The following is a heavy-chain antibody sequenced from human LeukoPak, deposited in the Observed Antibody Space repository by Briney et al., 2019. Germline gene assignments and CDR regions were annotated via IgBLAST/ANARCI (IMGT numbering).Heavy chain of an antibody. D-gene: IGHD2-2*01. CDR3: AKDHPPYCSGTSCYPFDY. Sequence: GGSLRLSCAASGFIFSNFAMSWVRQAPGKGLEWVSGIRTSGQSTYYADSVKGRFTISRDDSKNTPYLQMNSLRAEDTAVYYCAKDHPPYCSGTSCYPFDYWGQGTLVTVSS. J-gene: IGHJ4*02. CDR2: IRTSGQST. V-gene: IGHV3-23*01. CDR1: GFIFSNFA.